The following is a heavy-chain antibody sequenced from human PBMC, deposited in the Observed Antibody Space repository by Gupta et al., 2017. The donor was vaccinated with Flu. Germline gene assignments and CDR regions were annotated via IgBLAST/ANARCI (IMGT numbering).Heavy chain of an antibody. CDR3: ARSGEGWRPYKSDY. D-gene: IGHD1-20*01. V-gene: IGHV4-34*01. J-gene: IGHJ4*02. CDR1: GESFSGYY. CDR2: INHSGNT. Sequence: QVQLQQWGAGLLKPSETLSLTCAVYGESFSGYYWSWIHQPPGKGLEWIAEINHSGNTNYNPSLKSRVTISLDTSENQFSLNLISVTAADTAVYYCARSGEGWRPYKSDYWGQGTLVTVSS.